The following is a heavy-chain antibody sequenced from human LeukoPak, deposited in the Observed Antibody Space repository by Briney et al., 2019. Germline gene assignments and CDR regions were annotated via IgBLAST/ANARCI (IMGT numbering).Heavy chain of an antibody. CDR3: ARGNDYGDYQGPYNWFDP. D-gene: IGHD4-17*01. CDR1: GFTFSSYS. V-gene: IGHV3-21*01. J-gene: IGHJ5*02. CDR2: ISSSSSYI. Sequence: GGSLRLSCAASGFTFSSYSMNWVRQAPGKGLEWVSSISSSSSYIYYADSVKGRFPISRDNAKNSLYLQMNSLRAEDTAVYYCARGNDYGDYQGPYNWFDPWGQGTLVTVSS.